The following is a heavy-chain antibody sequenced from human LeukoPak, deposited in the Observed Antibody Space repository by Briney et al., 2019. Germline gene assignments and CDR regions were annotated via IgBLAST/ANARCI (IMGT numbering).Heavy chain of an antibody. V-gene: IGHV1-18*01. Sequence: ASVKVSFKASGYTFTSYGISWVRQAPGQGLEWMGWISAYNGNTNYAQKLQGRVTMTTDTSTSTAYMELRSLRSDDTAVYYCARDPRRYCSSTSCYVGYFQHWGQGTLVTVSS. CDR1: GYTFTSYG. D-gene: IGHD2-2*01. CDR2: ISAYNGNT. CDR3: ARDPRRYCSSTSCYVGYFQH. J-gene: IGHJ1*01.